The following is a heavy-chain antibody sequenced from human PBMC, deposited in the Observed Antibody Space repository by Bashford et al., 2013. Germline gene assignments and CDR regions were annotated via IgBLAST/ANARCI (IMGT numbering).Heavy chain of an antibody. Sequence: GSLRLSCAASGFTFSSYAMSWVRQAPGKGLEWVSAISGRGTYYADSVKGRFTISRDNSKNTLYLQMNSLRAEDTAVYYCDERSTGGSGLIIIQSGFTPWGQGTLVHRL. D-gene: IGHD3-10*01. CDR1: GFTFSSYA. CDR2: ISGRGT. J-gene: IGHJ5*02. V-gene: IGHV3-23*01. CDR3: DERSTGGSGLIIIQSGFTP.